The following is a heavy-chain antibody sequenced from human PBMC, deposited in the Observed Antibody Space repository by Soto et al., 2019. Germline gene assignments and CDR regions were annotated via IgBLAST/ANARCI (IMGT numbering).Heavy chain of an antibody. J-gene: IGHJ5*02. CDR1: GGSISSSSYY. CDR3: ARQRSTNWFDP. V-gene: IGHV4-39*01. Sequence: ETLSLTCTVSGGSISSSSYYWGWIRQPPGKGLEWIGSIYYSGSTYYNPSLKSRVTISVDTSKNQFSLKLSSVTAADTAVYYCARQRSTNWFDPWGQGTLVTVSS. D-gene: IGHD1-26*01. CDR2: IYYSGST.